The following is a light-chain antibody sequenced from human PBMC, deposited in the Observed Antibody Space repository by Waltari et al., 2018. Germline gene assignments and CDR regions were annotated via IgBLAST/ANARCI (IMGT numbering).Light chain of an antibody. J-gene: IGKJ1*01. Sequence: DIQMTQSPSTLSASVGDRVTITCRASQSIDSWLAWYQQKPGKAPNLLIYKASILHSGVPSRFSGRGSGTEFTLTISSLQLDDFAAYYCQQYHSSSRTFGQGTNVEMK. V-gene: IGKV1-5*03. CDR3: QQYHSSSRT. CDR1: QSIDSW. CDR2: KAS.